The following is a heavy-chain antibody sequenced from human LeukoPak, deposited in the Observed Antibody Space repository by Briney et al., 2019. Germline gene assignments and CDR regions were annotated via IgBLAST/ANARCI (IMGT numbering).Heavy chain of an antibody. D-gene: IGHD1-26*01. V-gene: IGHV3-23*01. CDR2: TSDRGDYT. Sequence: GGSLRLSCAASGFTFTSYSMSWVRQAPGKGLEWVSGTSDRGDYTYYADSVKGRFTISRDNSKNTLYLQMNSLRAEDTALYFCARKAQYNGNYPLDYWGQGTLVTVSS. CDR3: ARKAQYNGNYPLDY. CDR1: GFTFTSYS. J-gene: IGHJ4*02.